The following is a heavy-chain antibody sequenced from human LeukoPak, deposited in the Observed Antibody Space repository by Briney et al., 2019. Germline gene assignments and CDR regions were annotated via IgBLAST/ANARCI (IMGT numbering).Heavy chain of an antibody. CDR1: GGSISGYN. J-gene: IGHJ6*02. V-gene: IGHV4-59*08. D-gene: IGHD5-18*01. Sequence: SETLSLTCTVSGGSISGYNWSWIRQPPGKGLEWIGDIYYSGSTNYNPSLKSRVTISVDTSKNQFSLKLSSVTAADTAVYYCARLGYIYGSYYYYGMDVWGQGTTVAVSS. CDR3: ARLGYIYGSYYYYGMDV. CDR2: IYYSGST.